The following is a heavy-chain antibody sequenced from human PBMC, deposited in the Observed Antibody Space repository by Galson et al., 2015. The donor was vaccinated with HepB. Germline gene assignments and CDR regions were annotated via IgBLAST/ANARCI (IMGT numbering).Heavy chain of an antibody. Sequence: SLRLSCAASGFTFSSYWMSWVHQAPGKGLEWVANIKQDGSEKYYVDSVKGRFTISRENAKNSLYLQMNSLRAGDTAVYYCVREGYSSAWDDWYFDVWGRGTLVTVSS. V-gene: IGHV3-7*01. J-gene: IGHJ2*01. CDR2: IKQDGSEK. CDR3: VREGYSSAWDDWYFDV. D-gene: IGHD6-19*01. CDR1: GFTFSSYW.